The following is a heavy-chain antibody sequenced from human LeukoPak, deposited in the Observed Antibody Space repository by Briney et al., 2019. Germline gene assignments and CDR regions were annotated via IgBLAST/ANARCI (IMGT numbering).Heavy chain of an antibody. CDR1: GISVSENY. CDR3: ARDSGSSSWAYS. V-gene: IGHV3-66*01. Sequence: GGSLRLACAASGISVSENYMSWVRQAPGKGLEWVCVIHRDGRIEYADSVKGRFTVSRDTSENTLSLQMNSLRDEDTAVYYCARDSGSSSWAYSWGQGTLVTVSS. J-gene: IGHJ4*02. CDR2: IHRDGRI. D-gene: IGHD6-6*01.